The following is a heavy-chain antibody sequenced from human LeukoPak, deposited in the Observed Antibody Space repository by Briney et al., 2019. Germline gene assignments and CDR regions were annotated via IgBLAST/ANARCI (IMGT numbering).Heavy chain of an antibody. V-gene: IGHV1-8*01. Sequence: ASVKVSCKASGYTFTSYDINWVRQATGQGLEWMGWMNPNSGNTGYAQKFQGRVTMTRNTSISTAYMELSSLRSEDTAVYYCARRSALEWLLYGYYYYGMDVWGQGTTVTVSS. J-gene: IGHJ6*02. CDR3: ARRSALEWLLYGYYYYGMDV. CDR1: GYTFTSYD. CDR2: MNPNSGNT. D-gene: IGHD3-3*01.